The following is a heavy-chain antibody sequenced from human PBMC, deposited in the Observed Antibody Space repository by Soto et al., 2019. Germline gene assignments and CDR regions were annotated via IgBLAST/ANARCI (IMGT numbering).Heavy chain of an antibody. D-gene: IGHD3-16*02. CDR2: IRSKAYGGTT. Sequence: GGSLRLSCTASGFTFGDYAMSWFRQAPGKGLEWVGFIRSKAYGGTTEYAASVKGRFTISRDDSKSIAYLQMNSLKTEDTAVYYCTRDPGPPIYDYIWGSYPPGDQRNDAFDIWGQGTMVTVSS. V-gene: IGHV3-49*03. CDR1: GFTFGDYA. J-gene: IGHJ3*02. CDR3: TRDPGPPIYDYIWGSYPPGDQRNDAFDI.